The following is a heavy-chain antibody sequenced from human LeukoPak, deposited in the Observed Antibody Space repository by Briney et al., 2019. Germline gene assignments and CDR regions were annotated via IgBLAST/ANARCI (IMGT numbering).Heavy chain of an antibody. CDR1: GFTFSSYA. CDR3: AKHQSDYWEFDY. J-gene: IGHJ4*02. Sequence: GGSLRLSCAASGFTFSSYAMGWVRQAPGKGLEWVSTTSGSGSTIYYADSVKGRFTISRDNSKNTLYLQMNSLRAEDTAVYYCAKHQSDYWEFDYWGQGTLVTVSS. V-gene: IGHV3-23*01. D-gene: IGHD5-12*01. CDR2: TSGSGSTI.